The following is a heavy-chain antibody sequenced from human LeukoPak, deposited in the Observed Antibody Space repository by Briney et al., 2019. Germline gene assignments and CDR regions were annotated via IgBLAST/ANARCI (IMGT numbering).Heavy chain of an antibody. CDR1: GFTFSSYA. CDR3: ARDPSIQLWPYDAFDI. CDR2: ITGSGGSA. V-gene: IGHV3-23*01. Sequence: GGSLRLSCAASGFTFSSYAMSWVRQAPGKGLEWVSSITGSGGSAYYADSVKGRFTISRDNSKNTLYLQMNSLRAEDTAVYYCARDPSIQLWPYDAFDIWGQGTMVTVSS. D-gene: IGHD5-18*01. J-gene: IGHJ3*02.